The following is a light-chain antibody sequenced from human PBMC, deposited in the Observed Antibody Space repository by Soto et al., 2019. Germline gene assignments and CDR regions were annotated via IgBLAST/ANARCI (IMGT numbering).Light chain of an antibody. Sequence: DIVMTQSPLSLPVTPGEPASISCRSSQSLLHSNGYNYLDWYLQKPGQSPQLLTSLGSNRSSGVPDRCRGSGSGTDFSLKISRVEAGDVGVYYCMQALRAPPAFGQGTKVEIK. CDR1: QSLLHSNGYNY. V-gene: IGKV2-28*01. J-gene: IGKJ1*01. CDR3: MQALRAPPA. CDR2: LGS.